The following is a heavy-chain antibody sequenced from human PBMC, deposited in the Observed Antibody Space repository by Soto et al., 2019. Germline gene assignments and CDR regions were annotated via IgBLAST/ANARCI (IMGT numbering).Heavy chain of an antibody. CDR2: IDYSGNT. CDR1: RGSIRSHY. CDR3: VRGPEGNNYYDTSGVLDR. V-gene: IGHV4-59*11. J-gene: IGHJ5*02. Sequence: QVQLQESGPGLVKPSETLSLTCTVSRGSIRSHYCSWIRQPPGKGLEWIGNIDYSGNTNYNPSLKSRLTISADTSKGQFSLRLTSVTAADTAVYYCVRGPEGNNYYDTSGVLDRWGRGTLVTVSS. D-gene: IGHD3-22*01.